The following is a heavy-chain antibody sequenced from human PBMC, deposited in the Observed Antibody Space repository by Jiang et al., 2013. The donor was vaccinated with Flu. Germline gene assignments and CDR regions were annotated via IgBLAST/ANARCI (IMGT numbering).Heavy chain of an antibody. CDR3: AREFSGSLPHYYYYGMDV. V-gene: IGHV4-31*02. D-gene: IGHD3-22*01. J-gene: IGHJ6*02. Sequence: PSLKSRVTISVDTSKNQXSLKLSSVTAADTAVYYCAREFSGSLPHYYYYGMDVWGQGTTVTVSS.